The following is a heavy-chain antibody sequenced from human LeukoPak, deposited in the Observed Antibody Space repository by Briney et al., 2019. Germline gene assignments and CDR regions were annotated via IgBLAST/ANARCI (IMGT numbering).Heavy chain of an antibody. CDR1: GGSISSYY. Sequence: PSETLSLTCTVSGGSISSYYWSWIRQPPGKGLEWIGYIYYSGSTNYNPSLKSRVTISVDTSKNQFSLKLSSVTAADTAVYYCARAGSWTGYSYWGQGTLVPVSS. J-gene: IGHJ4*02. V-gene: IGHV4-59*01. CDR2: IYYSGST. CDR3: ARAGSWTGYSY. D-gene: IGHD6-13*01.